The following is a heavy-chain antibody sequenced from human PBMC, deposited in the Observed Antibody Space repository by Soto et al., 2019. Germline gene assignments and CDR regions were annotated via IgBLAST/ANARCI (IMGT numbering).Heavy chain of an antibody. Sequence: EVQLVESGGGLVKPGGSLRLSCAASGFTFSSYSMNWVRQAPGKGLEWVSSISSSSSYIYYADSVKGRFTISRDNAKNSLYLQMNSLRAEDTAVYYCARAGGFYSSRLDAFDTWGQGTMVTVSS. CDR2: ISSSSSYI. J-gene: IGHJ3*02. CDR1: GFTFSSYS. CDR3: ARAGGFYSSRLDAFDT. D-gene: IGHD6-13*01. V-gene: IGHV3-21*01.